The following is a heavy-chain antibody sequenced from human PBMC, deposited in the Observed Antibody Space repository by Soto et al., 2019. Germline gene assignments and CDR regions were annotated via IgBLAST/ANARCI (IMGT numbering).Heavy chain of an antibody. D-gene: IGHD6-13*01. V-gene: IGHV3-11*01. Sequence: SLRLSCPASGFTFSDCYMSCIRQPPSKGLEWDSYISSSASTIYYADSQKGRFTISRDNAKNSLYLQMNSLRAEDTAVYYCARFKQQTHPYYYYGMDVWGQGTTVTVSS. CDR1: GFTFSDCY. CDR3: ARFKQQTHPYYYYGMDV. CDR2: ISSSASTI. J-gene: IGHJ6*02.